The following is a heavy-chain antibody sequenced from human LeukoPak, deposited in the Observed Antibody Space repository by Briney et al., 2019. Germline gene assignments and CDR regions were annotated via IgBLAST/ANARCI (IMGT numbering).Heavy chain of an antibody. V-gene: IGHV3-74*01. CDR1: GFTFSSYW. CDR3: ARGAMTTVTDFDY. Sequence: PGMSLRLSCAASGFTFSSYWMHWVRQAPGKGLVWVSRISSDRSATDYADSVKGRFTISRDNAMRAVYLQMNSLKPEDTAVYYCARGAMTTVTDFDYWGQGTLVTVSS. D-gene: IGHD4-17*01. J-gene: IGHJ4*02. CDR2: ISSDRSAT.